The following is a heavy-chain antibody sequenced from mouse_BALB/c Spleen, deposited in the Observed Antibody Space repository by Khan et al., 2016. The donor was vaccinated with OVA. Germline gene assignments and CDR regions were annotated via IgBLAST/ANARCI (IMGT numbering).Heavy chain of an antibody. CDR2: ISHGGGRT. Sequence: EVELVESGGGLVQPGGSLKLSCAASGFTFSSYTMSWVRQTPEKRLEWVAFISHGGGRTYYPDTVKGRFTSSRDNAKNTLYLQMSSLKSEDTAMYYCARPSTTEYDYGMDYRGQGTSVTVSS. J-gene: IGHJ4*01. V-gene: IGHV5-12-2*01. CDR1: GFTFSSYT. CDR3: ARPSTTEYDYGMDY. D-gene: IGHD1-1*01.